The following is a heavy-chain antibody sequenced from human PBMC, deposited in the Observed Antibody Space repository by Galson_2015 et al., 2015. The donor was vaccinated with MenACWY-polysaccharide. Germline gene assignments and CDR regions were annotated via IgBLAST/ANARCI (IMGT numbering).Heavy chain of an antibody. J-gene: IGHJ6*02. Sequence: LSLTCTVSGDSISSSNYYWGWIRQSPEKGLEWIGTISYSGSTYYNPSLKSRVTISVDTSKNQFSLKLSSVTAADTAVYYCASRLAQAGIVGYGYGMDVWGQGTTVTVSS. D-gene: IGHD2-15*01. CDR3: ASRLAQAGIVGYGYGMDV. CDR2: ISYSGST. CDR1: GDSISSSNYY. V-gene: IGHV4-39*01.